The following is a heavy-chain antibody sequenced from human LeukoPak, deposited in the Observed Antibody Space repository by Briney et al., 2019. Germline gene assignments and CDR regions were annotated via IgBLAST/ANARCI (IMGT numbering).Heavy chain of an antibody. V-gene: IGHV1-69*05. J-gene: IGHJ5*02. Sequence: GASVKVSCKASGGTFSSYAISWVRQAPGQGLEWMGGIIPIFGTANYAQKFQGRVTITTDESTSTAYMELSSLRSEDTAVYYCASRIGDHTYYDSAWGQGTLVTVSS. CDR3: ASRIGDHTYYDSA. CDR2: IIPIFGTA. CDR1: GGTFSSYA. D-gene: IGHD3-16*01.